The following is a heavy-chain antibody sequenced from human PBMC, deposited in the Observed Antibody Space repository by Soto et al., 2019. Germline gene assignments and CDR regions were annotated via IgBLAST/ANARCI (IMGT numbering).Heavy chain of an antibody. CDR1: GGTFSSYA. CDR3: ARENCTNALCPIDY. CDR2: IIPIFGTS. V-gene: IGHV1-69*01. Sequence: QVQLVQSGAEVKKPGSSVKVSCKASGGTFSSYAFTWVRHAPGQGLEWMGGIIPIFGTSNYAQKFQGRITVTADESTSTVYMELSGLRSEDTAVYYCARENCTNALCPIDYWGLGTLVTVS. J-gene: IGHJ4*02. D-gene: IGHD2-8*01.